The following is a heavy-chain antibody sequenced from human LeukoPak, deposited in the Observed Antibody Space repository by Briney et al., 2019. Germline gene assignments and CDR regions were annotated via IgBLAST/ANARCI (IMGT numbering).Heavy chain of an antibody. CDR3: ATPGDYGDYGGIGGAFDI. Sequence: GASVKVSCKASGYTFTSYGISWVRQAPGKGLEWMGGFDPEDGETIYAQKFQGRVTMTGDTSTDTAYMELSSLRSEDTAVDYCATPGDYGDYGGIGGAFDIWGQGTMVTVSS. CDR2: FDPEDGET. V-gene: IGHV1-24*01. J-gene: IGHJ3*02. CDR1: GYTFTSYG. D-gene: IGHD4-17*01.